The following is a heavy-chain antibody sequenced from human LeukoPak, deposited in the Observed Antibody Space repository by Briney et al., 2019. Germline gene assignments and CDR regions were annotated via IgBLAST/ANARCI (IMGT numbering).Heavy chain of an antibody. CDR1: GFTFSSHW. J-gene: IGHJ5*02. Sequence: GGSLRLSCAASGFTFSSHWMSWVRQAPGKGLEWVANIRQNGNEKKYVDSAKGRFTISRDNAKNSLYLQMNSLRAEDTAVYYCARAEKFLEWLSRDNWFDPWGQGTLVTVSS. D-gene: IGHD3-3*01. CDR3: ARAEKFLEWLSRDNWFDP. CDR2: IRQNGNEK. V-gene: IGHV3-7*01.